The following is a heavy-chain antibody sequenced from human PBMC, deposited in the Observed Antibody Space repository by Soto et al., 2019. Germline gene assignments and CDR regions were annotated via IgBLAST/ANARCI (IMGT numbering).Heavy chain of an antibody. CDR2: ITAYNGKT. J-gene: IGHJ4*02. D-gene: IGHD2-2*01. CDR3: AREPGYSTICQSNFDY. Sequence: QVQLVQYGAEVKQPGASVKVSCKASGYTFTRSGISWMRQAPGQGLEWMARITAYNGKTNHAQRLQDRFTMTTDASTSTAYMELRSLRSDDTDVDYCAREPGYSTICQSNFDYWGQGTLVTVSS. CDR1: GYTFTRSG. V-gene: IGHV1-18*01.